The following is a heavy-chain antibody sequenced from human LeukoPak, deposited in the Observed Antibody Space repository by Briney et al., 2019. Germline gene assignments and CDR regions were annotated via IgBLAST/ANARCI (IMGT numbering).Heavy chain of an antibody. Sequence: SETLSLTCTVSGGSISSYYWSWIRQPAGKGLEWIGRIYTSGSTNYNPSLKSRVTMSVDTSKNQFSLKLSSVTAADTAVYYCARGITIFGVVIRAFDYWGQGTLVTVSS. V-gene: IGHV4-4*07. CDR2: IYTSGST. D-gene: IGHD3-3*01. J-gene: IGHJ4*02. CDR1: GGSISSYY. CDR3: ARGITIFGVVIRAFDY.